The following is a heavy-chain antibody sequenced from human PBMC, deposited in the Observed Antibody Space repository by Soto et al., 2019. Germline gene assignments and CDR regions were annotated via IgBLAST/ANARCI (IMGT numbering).Heavy chain of an antibody. CDR3: ARAYGDSNYYYYYMDV. CDR2: TYYRSKWYN. CDR1: GDSVSSNSAA. J-gene: IGHJ6*03. V-gene: IGHV6-1*01. D-gene: IGHD4-17*01. Sequence: SQTLSLTCAISGDSVSSNSAAWNWIRQSPSRGLEWLGRTYYRSKWYNDYAVSVKSRITINPDTSKNQFSLQLNSVTPEDTAVYYCARAYGDSNYYYYYMDVWGKGTTVTVSS.